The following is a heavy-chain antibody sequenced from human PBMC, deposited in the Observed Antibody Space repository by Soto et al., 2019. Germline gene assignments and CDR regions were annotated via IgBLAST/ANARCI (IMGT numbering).Heavy chain of an antibody. J-gene: IGHJ6*02. CDR1: GGTFSSYA. CDR3: ARRDGDSYGFSIWSSRLLYGMDV. CDR2: IIPIFGTA. V-gene: IGHV1-69*01. D-gene: IGHD5-18*01. Sequence: QVQLVQSGAEVKKPGSSVKVSCKASGGTFSSYAISWVRQAPGQGLEWMGGIIPIFGTANYAQKFQGRVTITADESTSTAYMELSSLRSEDTAVYYCARRDGDSYGFSIWSSRLLYGMDVWGQGTTVTVSS.